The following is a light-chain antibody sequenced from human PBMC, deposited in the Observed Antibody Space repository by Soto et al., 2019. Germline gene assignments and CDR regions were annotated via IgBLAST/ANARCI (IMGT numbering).Light chain of an antibody. CDR3: QQVKSYPRT. CDR1: QAITNN. V-gene: IGKV1-9*01. CDR2: EES. J-gene: IGKJ4*01. Sequence: DIHLTQSPSSLSSSVGDRVTXXXXASQAITNNLAWYQQKPGNPPKLLIYEESTLHSGVPSRFSGRKVGTQFILTIDSLQPEDFATYYCQQVKSYPRTFGGGTKVDIK.